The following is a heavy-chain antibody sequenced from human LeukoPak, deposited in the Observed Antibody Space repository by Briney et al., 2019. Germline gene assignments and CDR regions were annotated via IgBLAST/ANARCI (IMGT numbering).Heavy chain of an antibody. CDR3: ANIPPFDYGDYAIRLD. J-gene: IGHJ4*02. Sequence: PGGSLRLSCAASGFTFRNYAMAWVRQAPGKGLEWVSSIRNFGETHYADSVRGRFIISRDNSQNTLYLRMNSLRAEDSALYYCANIPPFDYGDYAIRLDWGQGTLVTVSS. CDR1: GFTFRNYA. CDR2: IRNFGET. V-gene: IGHV3-23*01. D-gene: IGHD4-17*01.